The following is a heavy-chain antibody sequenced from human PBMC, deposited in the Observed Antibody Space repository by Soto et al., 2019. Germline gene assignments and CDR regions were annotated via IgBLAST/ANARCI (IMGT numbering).Heavy chain of an antibody. CDR1: GFTFSSYA. CDR3: ASGEGNYYGMDV. J-gene: IGHJ6*02. CDR2: ISYDGSNK. V-gene: IGHV3-30-3*01. Sequence: PGGSLRLSCAASGFTFSSYAMHWVRQAPGKGLEWVAVISYDGSNKYYADSVKGRFTISRDNSKNTLYLQMNSLRAEDTAVYYCASGEGNYYGMDVWGQGTTVTVSS. D-gene: IGHD3-10*01.